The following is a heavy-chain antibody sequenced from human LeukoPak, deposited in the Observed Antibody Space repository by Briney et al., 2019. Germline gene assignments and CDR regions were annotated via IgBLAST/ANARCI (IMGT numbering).Heavy chain of an antibody. CDR3: ARDLPRGGSYYFDY. J-gene: IGHJ4*02. V-gene: IGHV3-48*03. Sequence: GGSLRLSCAASGFTFSSYEMNWVRQAPGKGLEWVSYISSSGSTIHYADSVKGRFTISRDNAKNSLYLQMNSLRAEDTAVYYCARDLPRGGSYYFDYWGQGTLVTVSS. D-gene: IGHD3-16*01. CDR1: GFTFSSYE. CDR2: ISSSGSTI.